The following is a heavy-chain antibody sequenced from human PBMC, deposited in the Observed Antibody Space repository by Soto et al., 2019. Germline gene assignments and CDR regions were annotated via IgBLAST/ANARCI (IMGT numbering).Heavy chain of an antibody. CDR3: ARGRSGFYYFDY. CDR2: LSSNGGST. CDR1: GITFSSYA. D-gene: IGHD3-10*01. V-gene: IGHV3-64*01. Sequence: GGSLRLSCAASGITFSSYAMHWVRQAPGKGLEYVSGLSSNGGSTYYANSVKGRFTISRDNSKNTLYLQMGSLRAEDMAVYYCARGRSGFYYFDYWGQGSLDTVSS. J-gene: IGHJ4*02.